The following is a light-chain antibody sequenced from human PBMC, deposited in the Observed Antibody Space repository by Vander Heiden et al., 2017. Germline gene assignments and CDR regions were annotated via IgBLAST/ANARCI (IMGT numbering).Light chain of an antibody. CDR2: RNN. CDR3: VAWDDSLNGPV. CDR1: RSNIGSNT. Sequence: QSVLTQPPSASGTPGQRVTIACSGSRSNIGSNTVNWYQQLPGTAPKLRIYRNNKRPSGVPDRFAGSKSGTSAYLAISGLQSEDEADYDCVAWDDSLNGPVFGGGTKLTVL. V-gene: IGLV1-44*01. J-gene: IGLJ2*01.